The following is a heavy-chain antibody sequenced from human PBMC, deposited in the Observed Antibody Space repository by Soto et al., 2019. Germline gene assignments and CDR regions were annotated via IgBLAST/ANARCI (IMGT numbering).Heavy chain of an antibody. CDR2: INPNSGGT. CDR1: GYTLTGDF. Sequence: APVKRDWKGSGYTLTGDFVDRLLNTPGQGLEWMGWINPNSGGTNYAQKFQGRVTMTRDTSISTAYMELSRLRSDDTAVYYCARALASPLMSWFDPWAQGTLVTVSS. V-gene: IGHV1-2*02. CDR3: ARALASPLMSWFDP. J-gene: IGHJ5*02. D-gene: IGHD2-8*01.